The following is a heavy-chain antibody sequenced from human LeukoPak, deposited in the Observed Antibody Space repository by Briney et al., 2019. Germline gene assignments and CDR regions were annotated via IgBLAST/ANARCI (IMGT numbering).Heavy chain of an antibody. V-gene: IGHV1-69*13. CDR2: IIPIFGTA. J-gene: IGHJ6*02. CDR3: ASTSSGWTAAENYYYYGMDV. D-gene: IGHD6-19*01. CDR1: GGTFSSYA. Sequence: SVKVSCKASGGTFSSYAISWVRQAPGQGLEWMGGIIPIFGTANYAQKFQGRVTITADESTSTAYMELSSLRSEDTAVYYCASTSSGWTAAENYYYYGMDVWGQGTTVTVSS.